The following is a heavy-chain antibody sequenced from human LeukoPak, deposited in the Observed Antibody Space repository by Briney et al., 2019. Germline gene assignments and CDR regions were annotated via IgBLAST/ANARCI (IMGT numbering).Heavy chain of an antibody. J-gene: IGHJ6*03. CDR1: GFTVSSNY. CDR2: ISSSSSYI. Sequence: GGSLRLSCAASGFTVSSNYMSWVRQAPGKGLEWVSSISSSSSYIYYADSVKGRFTISRDNAKNSLYLQMNSLRAEDTAVYYCARDGPSRYCSGGSCYDYYYYYMDVWGKGTTVTVSS. V-gene: IGHV3-21*01. D-gene: IGHD2-15*01. CDR3: ARDGPSRYCSGGSCYDYYYYYMDV.